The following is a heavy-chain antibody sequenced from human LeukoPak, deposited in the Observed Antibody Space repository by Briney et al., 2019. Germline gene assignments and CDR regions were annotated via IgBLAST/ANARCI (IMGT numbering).Heavy chain of an antibody. Sequence: GGSLRLSCAASGFTFSTYALNWVRQAPGKGLEWVSYISSSSSTIYYADSVKGRFTISRDNAKNSLYLQMNSLRAEDTAVYYCARGIYVPRLYFLWDRTWFDTGGQGKLGTVSS. CDR1: GFTFSTYA. V-gene: IGHV3-48*04. CDR2: ISSSSSTI. J-gene: IGHJ5*02. CDR3: ARGIYVPRLYFLWDRTWFDT. D-gene: IGHD3-9*01.